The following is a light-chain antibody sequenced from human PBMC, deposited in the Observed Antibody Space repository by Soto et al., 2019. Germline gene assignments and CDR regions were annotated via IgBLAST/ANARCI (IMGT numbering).Light chain of an antibody. Sequence: EIVMTQSPATLSVSPGERATLSCRASQSVSSALAWYQQKPGQAPRLLIYAASTRATGIPARFSGSGSGAEFTLTISSLQSEDFAVYYCQQYESYPYTFGRGTRLEIK. V-gene: IGKV3-15*01. J-gene: IGKJ2*01. CDR1: QSVSSA. CDR3: QQYESYPYT. CDR2: AAS.